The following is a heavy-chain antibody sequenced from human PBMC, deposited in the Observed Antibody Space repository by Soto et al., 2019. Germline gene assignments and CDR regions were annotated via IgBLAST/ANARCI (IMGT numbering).Heavy chain of an antibody. J-gene: IGHJ6*02. CDR3: ARGTTTSAFSAMDV. CDR2: ISFDGGNK. D-gene: IGHD1-1*01. CDR1: GFTFSYHA. Sequence: QVQLVESGGGVVQPGRSLRLSCAASGFTFSYHALNWVRQAPGKGLEWVAVISFDGGNKYNAESVKGRFTISRDNSNSTLYLQMNSLRAEDTAMYVCARGTTTSAFSAMDVWGQGTTVTVSS. V-gene: IGHV3-30-3*01.